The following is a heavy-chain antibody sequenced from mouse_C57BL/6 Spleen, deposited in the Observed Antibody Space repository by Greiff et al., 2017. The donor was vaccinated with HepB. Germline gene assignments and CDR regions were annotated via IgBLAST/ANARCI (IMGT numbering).Heavy chain of an antibody. D-gene: IGHD4-1*01. Sequence: EVQLQESGGGLVQPKGSLKLSCAASGFSFNTYAMNWVRQAPGKGLEWVARIRSKSNNYATYYADSVKDRFTISRDDSESMLYLQMNNLKTEDTAMYYCVRGNWDVPAYWGQGTLVTVSA. CDR1: GFSFNTYA. V-gene: IGHV10-1*01. CDR2: IRSKSNNYAT. J-gene: IGHJ3*01. CDR3: VRGNWDVPAY.